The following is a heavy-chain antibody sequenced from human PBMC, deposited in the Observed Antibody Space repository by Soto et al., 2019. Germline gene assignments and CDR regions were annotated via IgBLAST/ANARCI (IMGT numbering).Heavy chain of an antibody. J-gene: IGHJ4*02. CDR3: ARTYYYGSGSQSDFDY. V-gene: IGHV1-69*01. CDR2: IIPIFGTA. CDR1: GGTFSSYA. D-gene: IGHD3-10*01. Sequence: QVQLVQSGAEVKKPGSSVKVSCKASGGTFSSYAISWVRQAPGQGLEWMGGIIPIFGTANYAQQFQGRVTITADESTSTAYMELSSLRSEDTAVYYCARTYYYGSGSQSDFDYWGQGTLVTVSS.